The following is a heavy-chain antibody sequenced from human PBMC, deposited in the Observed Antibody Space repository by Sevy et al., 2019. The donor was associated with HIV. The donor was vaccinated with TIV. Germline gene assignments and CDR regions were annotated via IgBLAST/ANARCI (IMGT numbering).Heavy chain of an antibody. CDR1: GFTFSSYA. CDR2: ISYDGSNK. Sequence: GGSLRLSCAASGFTFSSYAMHWVRQAPGKGLEWVAVISYDGSNKYYADSVKGRFTISRDNSKNTRYLQMNSLRAEDTAVYYCARDISKDYGDYEGIDPWGQGTLVTVSS. V-gene: IGHV3-30-3*01. CDR3: ARDISKDYGDYEGIDP. D-gene: IGHD4-17*01. J-gene: IGHJ5*02.